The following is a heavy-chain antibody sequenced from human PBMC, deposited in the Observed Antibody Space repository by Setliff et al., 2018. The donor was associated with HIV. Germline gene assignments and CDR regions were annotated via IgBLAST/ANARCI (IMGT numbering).Heavy chain of an antibody. CDR3: ATTAAAGVRGNAFDI. CDR1: GGSISGGTYY. CDR2: FYYSGTT. D-gene: IGHD6-13*01. Sequence: SETLSLTCTVSGGSISGGTYYWGWIRQPPGKGLEWIGSFYYSGTTYYKPSLKSRVTISVDTSKNQFSLKLSSVTAADTAVYYCATTAAAGVRGNAFDIWGQGTMVT. V-gene: IGHV4-39*07. J-gene: IGHJ3*02.